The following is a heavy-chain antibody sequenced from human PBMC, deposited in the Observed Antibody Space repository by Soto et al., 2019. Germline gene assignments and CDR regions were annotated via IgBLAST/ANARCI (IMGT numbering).Heavy chain of an antibody. CDR1: GGSFSGYY. J-gene: IGHJ5*02. D-gene: IGHD6-19*01. Sequence: PSETLSLTCAVYGGSFSGYYWSWIRQPPGKGLEWIGEINHSGSTNYNPSLKSRVTISVDTSKNQFSLKLSSVTAAYTAVYYCARQGYSSGWINWFDPWGQGTLVTVSS. V-gene: IGHV4-34*01. CDR2: INHSGST. CDR3: ARQGYSSGWINWFDP.